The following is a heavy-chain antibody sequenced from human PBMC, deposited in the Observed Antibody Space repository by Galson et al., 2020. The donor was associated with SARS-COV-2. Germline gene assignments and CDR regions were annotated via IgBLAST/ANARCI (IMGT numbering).Heavy chain of an antibody. V-gene: IGHV3-30*04. CDR2: ISYDGSNK. J-gene: IGHJ3*02. D-gene: IGHD2-21*02. Sequence: GESLKISCAASGFTFSSYAMHWVRQAPGKRLEWVAVISYDGSNKYYADSVKGRFTISRDNSKNTLYLQMNSLRAEDTAVYYCARDDNDHCGGDCFWFDTFDIWGQGTMVTVSS. CDR3: ARDDNDHCGGDCFWFDTFDI. CDR1: GFTFSSYA.